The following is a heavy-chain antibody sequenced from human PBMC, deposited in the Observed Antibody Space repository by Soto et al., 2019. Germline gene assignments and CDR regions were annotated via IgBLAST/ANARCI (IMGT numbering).Heavy chain of an antibody. V-gene: IGHV4-31*03. CDR3: ARSYDSSGGWFDP. CDR1: GGSISSGGYY. CDR2: IYYSGST. J-gene: IGHJ5*02. D-gene: IGHD3-22*01. Sequence: QVQLQESGPGLVKPSQTLSLTCTVSGGSISSGGYYWSWIRQHPGKGLEWIGYIYYSGSTYYNPSPKRRVNLSVDTSKKQFSLKLSSVTAADTAVYYCARSYDSSGGWFDPWGQGTLVTVSS.